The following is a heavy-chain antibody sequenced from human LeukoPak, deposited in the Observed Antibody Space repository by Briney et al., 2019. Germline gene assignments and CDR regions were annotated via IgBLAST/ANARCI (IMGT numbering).Heavy chain of an antibody. V-gene: IGHV1-8*03. CDR2: MNPNSGNT. D-gene: IGHD3-22*01. CDR1: GYTFTSYD. CDR3: ARKLGPYYSDSSGYYDY. J-gene: IGHJ4*02. Sequence: ASVKVSCKASGYTFTSYDINWVRQATGQGLEWMGWMNPNSGNTGYAQKFQGRVTITRNTSISTAYMELSSLRSEDTAVYYCARKLGPYYSDSSGYYDYWGQGTLVTVSS.